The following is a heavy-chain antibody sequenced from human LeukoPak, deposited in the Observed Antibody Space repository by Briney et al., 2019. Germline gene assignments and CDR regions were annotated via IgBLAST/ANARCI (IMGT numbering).Heavy chain of an antibody. CDR2: SATTKPNSCNT. V-gene: IGHV3-72*01. J-gene: IGHJ4*02. CDR3: VRVVTTGSGWYHFDT. Sequence: PAGSLRLSSPGDAFSIIDNHMDWVRQAPGEGLEWIGRSATTKPNSCNTKYAASVRGRFTISRDDSQNSLYLLLNSLKPEDTAVYFCVRVVTTGSGWYHFDTWGLGTLVTVSS. CDR1: AFSIIDNH. D-gene: IGHD6-13*01.